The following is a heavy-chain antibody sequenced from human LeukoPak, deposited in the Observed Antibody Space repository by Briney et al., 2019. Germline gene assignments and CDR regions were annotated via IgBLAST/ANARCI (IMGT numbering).Heavy chain of an antibody. CDR1: GLSFGSYW. CDR2: ISYDGSNK. CDR3: ARVKSRGNYYYYYGMDV. Sequence: GGSLRLSCAASGLSFGSYWMNWVRQAPGKGLEWVAVISYDGSNKYYADSVKGRFTISRDNSKNTLYLQMNSLRAEDTAVYYCARVKSRGNYYYYYGMDVWGQGTTVTVSS. V-gene: IGHV3-30-3*01. D-gene: IGHD3-10*01. J-gene: IGHJ6*02.